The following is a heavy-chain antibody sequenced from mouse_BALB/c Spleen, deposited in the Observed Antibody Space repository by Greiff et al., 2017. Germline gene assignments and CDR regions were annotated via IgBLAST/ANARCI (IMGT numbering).Heavy chain of an antibody. J-gene: IGHJ3*01. CDR3: ARGGEGFAY. CDR2: ISDGGSYT. Sequence: EVKLMESGGGLVKPGGSLKLSCAASGFTFSDYYMYWVRQTPEKRLEWVATISDGGSYTYYPDSVKGRFTISRDNAKNNLYLQMSSLKSEDTAMYYCARGGEGFAYWGQGTLVTVSA. V-gene: IGHV5-4*02. CDR1: GFTFSDYY.